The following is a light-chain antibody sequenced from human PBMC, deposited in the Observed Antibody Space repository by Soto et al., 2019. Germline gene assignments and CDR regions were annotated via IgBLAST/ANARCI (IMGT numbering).Light chain of an antibody. CDR3: AAWDDSLSGVV. CDR2: RNN. Sequence: QPVLTQPPSASGTPGQRVTISCSGSSSNIGSNYVYWYQQLPGTVPQLLIYRNNERPSGVPDRFSGSKSGTSASLAISGLRPEDEADYYCAAWDDSLSGVVFGGGTKLTVL. J-gene: IGLJ2*01. CDR1: SSNIGSNY. V-gene: IGLV1-47*01.